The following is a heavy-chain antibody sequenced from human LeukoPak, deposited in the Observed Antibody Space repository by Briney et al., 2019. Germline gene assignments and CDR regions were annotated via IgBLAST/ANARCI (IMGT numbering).Heavy chain of an antibody. D-gene: IGHD3-22*01. J-gene: IGHJ4*02. CDR2: ISAYNGNT. CDR3: VGDVRDSSGYYHDY. Sequence: ASVKVPCKASGYTFTSYGISWVRQAPGQGLEWMGWISAYNGNTNYAQKLQGRVTMTTDTSTSTAYMELRSLRSDDTAVYYCVGDVRDSSGYYHDYWGQGTLVTVSS. V-gene: IGHV1-18*01. CDR1: GYTFTSYG.